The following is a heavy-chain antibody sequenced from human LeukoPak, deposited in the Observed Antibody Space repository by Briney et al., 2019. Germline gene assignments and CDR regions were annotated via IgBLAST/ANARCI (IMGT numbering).Heavy chain of an antibody. CDR2: IYYSGST. Sequence: PSETLSLTCTVSGGSISSYYWSWIRQPPGKGLEWIGYIYYSGSTNYNPSLKSRVTISVDTSKNQFSLKLSSVTAADTAVYYCARGELGYCSSTSCLHYYMDVWGKGTTVTVSS. D-gene: IGHD2-2*01. CDR3: ARGELGYCSSTSCLHYYMDV. V-gene: IGHV4-59*01. J-gene: IGHJ6*03. CDR1: GGSISSYY.